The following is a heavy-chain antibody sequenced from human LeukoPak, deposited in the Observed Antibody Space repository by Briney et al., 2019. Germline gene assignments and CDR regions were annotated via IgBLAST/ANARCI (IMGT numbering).Heavy chain of an antibody. CDR3: AKDGMVRGVIDY. Sequence: GSLRLSCAASGFTFSSYAMHWVRQAPGKGLEWVTFTRYDGVNRYYADPVKGRFTISRDNSKNTLYLQMNSLRAEDTAVYYCAKDGMVRGVIDYWGQGTLVTASS. V-gene: IGHV3-30*02. CDR2: TRYDGVNR. CDR1: GFTFSSYA. J-gene: IGHJ4*02. D-gene: IGHD3-10*01.